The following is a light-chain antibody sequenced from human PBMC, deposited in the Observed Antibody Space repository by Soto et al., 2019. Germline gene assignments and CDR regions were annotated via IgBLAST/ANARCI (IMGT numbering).Light chain of an antibody. CDR1: ESISNY. CDR2: GAS. CDR3: QQSSTTPDT. V-gene: IGKV1-39*01. Sequence: IQMTQSPSSLSASVGDRVIITCRASESISNYLNWYQQKPGRPPKLLIYGASMLKGGVPSRFSGSGSGTDFTLTISSLQPEDFATYYCQQSSTTPDTFGQGTRLDIK. J-gene: IGKJ2*01.